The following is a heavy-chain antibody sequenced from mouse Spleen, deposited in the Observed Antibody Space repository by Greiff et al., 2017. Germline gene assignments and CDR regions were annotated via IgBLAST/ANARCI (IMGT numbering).Heavy chain of an antibody. J-gene: IGHJ2*01. D-gene: IGHD2-1*01. CDR1: GYTFTSYW. CDR3: ARGAYGNFYFDY. V-gene: IGHV1-69*01. Sequence: VKLQQPGAELVMPGASVKLSCKASGYTFTSYWMHWVKHRPGQGLEWIGEIDPSDSYTNYNQKFKGKATLTVDKSSSTAYMQLSSLTSEDSAVYYCARGAYGNFYFDYWGQGTTLTVSS. CDR2: IDPSDSYT.